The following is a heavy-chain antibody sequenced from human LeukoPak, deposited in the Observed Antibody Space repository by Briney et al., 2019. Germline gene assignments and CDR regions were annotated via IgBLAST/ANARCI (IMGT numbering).Heavy chain of an antibody. CDR2: IRYDGSNK. D-gene: IGHD3-22*01. J-gene: IGHJ4*02. CDR3: AKAVVVIRGHYFDS. Sequence: GESLRLSCTSSGFIFSIYGMYWVRQAPGREPQWVAFIRYDGSNKYYADSVNGRFIISRDNSNNTRYLQMNSLRPDDTAVYYCAKAVVVIRGHYFDSWGLESLVTVSS. CDR1: GFIFSIYG. V-gene: IGHV3-30*02.